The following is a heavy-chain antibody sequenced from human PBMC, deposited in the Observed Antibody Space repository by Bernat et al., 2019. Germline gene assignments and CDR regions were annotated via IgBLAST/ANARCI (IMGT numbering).Heavy chain of an antibody. CDR2: IRSKAYGGTT. Sequence: EVQLVESGGGLVQPGRSLRLSCTASGFTFGDYAMSWFRQAPGKGLEWVGFIRSKAYGGTTEYAASVKGRFTISRDDSKSIAYLKMNSLKTEDTAVYYCTREGGAARPVDGKTDYWGQGTLVTVSS. J-gene: IGHJ4*02. CDR1: GFTFGDYA. CDR3: TREGGAARPVDGKTDY. V-gene: IGHV3-49*03. D-gene: IGHD6-6*01.